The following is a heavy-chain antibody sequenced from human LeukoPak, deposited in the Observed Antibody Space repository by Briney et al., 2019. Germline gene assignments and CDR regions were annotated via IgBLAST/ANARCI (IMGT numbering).Heavy chain of an antibody. CDR3: AKDPRITMIVVVEFFDY. D-gene: IGHD3-22*01. J-gene: IGHJ4*02. CDR1: GFTFSSYA. CDR2: ISGSGGST. Sequence: GGSLRLSCAASGFTFSSYAMSWVRQAPGKGLEWVSAISGSGGSTCYADSVKGRFTISRDNSKNTLYLQMNSLRAEDTAVYYCAKDPRITMIVVVEFFDYWGQGTLVTVSS. V-gene: IGHV3-23*01.